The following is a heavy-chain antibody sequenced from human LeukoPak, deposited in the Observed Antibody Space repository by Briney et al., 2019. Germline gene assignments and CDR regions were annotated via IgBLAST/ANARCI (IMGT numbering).Heavy chain of an antibody. Sequence: PGGSLRLSCAASGFTFSSYAMSWVRQAPGKGLEWVSGICDSGGGTYYADSVKGRFTISRDNSKNTLYLQMNSLRADDTAVYYCAKDTPIGRYCTNGVCSPFDYWGQGTLVTVSS. CDR1: GFTFSSYA. J-gene: IGHJ4*02. CDR3: AKDTPIGRYCTNGVCSPFDY. D-gene: IGHD2-8*01. CDR2: ICDSGGGT. V-gene: IGHV3-23*01.